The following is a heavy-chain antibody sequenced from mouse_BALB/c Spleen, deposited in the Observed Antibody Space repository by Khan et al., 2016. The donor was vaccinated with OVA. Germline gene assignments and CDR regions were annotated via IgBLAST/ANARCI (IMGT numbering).Heavy chain of an antibody. D-gene: IGHD2-1*01. Sequence: EVELVASGGGLVKPGGSLKVSCAASGFTFSSYAMSWVRQTPEKRLEWVATISSGGSLTYYPDSVQGRFTSSRDNGKNTLYLLMSSLRSEDTAMYYCVRVYFGYFDYWGQGTTLTVSS. CDR3: VRVYFGYFDY. CDR2: ISSGGSLT. J-gene: IGHJ2*01. CDR1: GFTFSSYA. V-gene: IGHV5-9-3*01.